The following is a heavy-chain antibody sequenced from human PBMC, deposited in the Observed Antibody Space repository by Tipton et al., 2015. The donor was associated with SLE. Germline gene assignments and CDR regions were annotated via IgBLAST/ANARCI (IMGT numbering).Heavy chain of an antibody. CDR2: IYSGGST. CDR1: GFTVSSNY. CDR3: ARWGSWAVAGYSFDY. Sequence: SLRLSCASSGFTVSSNYMSWVRQAPGKGLEWVSVIYSGGSTYYADSVKGRFTISRHNSKNTLYLQMNSLRAEDTAVYYFARWGSWAVAGYSFDYWGQGTLVTVSS. J-gene: IGHJ4*02. D-gene: IGHD6-19*01. V-gene: IGHV3-53*04.